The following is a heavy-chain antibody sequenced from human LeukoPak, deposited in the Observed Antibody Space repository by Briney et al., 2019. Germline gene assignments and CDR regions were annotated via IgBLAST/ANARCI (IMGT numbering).Heavy chain of an antibody. D-gene: IGHD6-13*01. CDR1: GGSFSGYY. CDR3: ARQSIAAAGDPNWFDP. Sequence: PSENLSLTCAVYGGSFSGYYWSWIRQPPGKGLEWIGEINHSGSTNYNPSLKSRVTISVDTSKNQFSLKLSSVTAADTAVYYCARQSIAAAGDPNWFDPWGQGTLVTVSS. CDR2: INHSGST. J-gene: IGHJ5*02. V-gene: IGHV4-34*01.